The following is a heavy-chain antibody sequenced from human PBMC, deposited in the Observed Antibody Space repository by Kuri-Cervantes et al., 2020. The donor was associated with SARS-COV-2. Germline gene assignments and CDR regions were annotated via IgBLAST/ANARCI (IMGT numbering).Heavy chain of an antibody. CDR1: GGSISSSGYY. J-gene: IGHJ4*02. CDR3: AIINWNRFDY. V-gene: IGHV4-39*01. D-gene: IGHD1-1*01. CDR2: MYYSWST. Sequence: SETLCLTCTVAGGSISSSGYYWGWIRQPPGKGLEGFGSMYYSWSTYYNPSLKSRVTISVDTSKNQFSLKLSSVTAADTTVYYCAIINWNRFDYWGQGTLVTVSS.